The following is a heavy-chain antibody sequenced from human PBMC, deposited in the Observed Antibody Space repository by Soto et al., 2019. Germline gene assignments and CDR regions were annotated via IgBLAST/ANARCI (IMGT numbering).Heavy chain of an antibody. CDR3: ARDSAPTSTLAKNYYDSSGYYRPSDYFDY. J-gene: IGHJ4*02. D-gene: IGHD3-22*01. CDR2: INPSGGST. V-gene: IGHV1-46*01. CDR1: GYTFTSYY. Sequence: ASVTVSCQASGYTFTSYYMHWVRQAPGQGLEWMGIINPSGGSTSYAQKFQGRVTMTRDTSTSTVYMELSSLRSEDTAVYYCARDSAPTSTLAKNYYDSSGYYRPSDYFDYWGQGTLVTVSS.